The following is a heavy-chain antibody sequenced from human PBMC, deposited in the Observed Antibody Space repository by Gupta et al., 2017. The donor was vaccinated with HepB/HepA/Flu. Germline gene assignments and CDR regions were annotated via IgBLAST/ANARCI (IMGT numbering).Heavy chain of an antibody. CDR3: ARLAYYDDSRAGIGAFAI. J-gene: IGHJ3*02. Sequence: QVQLQESGPGLVKPSETLSLTCTVSGGSISSYYWTWIRQPPGKGLEWIGEISYSGSTNYNPSRKRRGTMSVDTSKKQVAGKLGSVTAAESVVFDRARLAYYDDSRAGIGAFAIGRQGTIVTVCS. CDR2: ISYSGST. D-gene: IGHD3-22*01. CDR1: GGSISSYY. V-gene: IGHV4-59*08.